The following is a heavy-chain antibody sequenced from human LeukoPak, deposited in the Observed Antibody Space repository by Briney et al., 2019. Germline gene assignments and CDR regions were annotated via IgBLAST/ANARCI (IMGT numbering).Heavy chain of an antibody. CDR1: GYTFTGYY. V-gene: IGHV1-69*02. D-gene: IGHD3-22*01. J-gene: IGHJ1*01. CDR3: ARTYDSSGYPIQH. CDR2: IIPILGIA. Sequence: GASVKVSCKASGYTFTGYYMHWVRQAPGQGLEWMGRIIPILGIANYAQKFQGRVTITADKSTSTAYMELSSLRSEDTAVYYCARTYDSSGYPIQHWGQGTLVTVSS.